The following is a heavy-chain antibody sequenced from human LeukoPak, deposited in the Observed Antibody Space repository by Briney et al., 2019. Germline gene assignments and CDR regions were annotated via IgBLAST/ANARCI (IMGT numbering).Heavy chain of an antibody. CDR1: GFTFSSYS. Sequence: PGGSLRLSCAASGFTFSSYSMNWVRQAPGKGLEWVSYISSSSSTIYYADSVKGRFTISRDNAKNSLYLQMNSLRAEDTAVYYCARDSPLIAPRPGGCDYWGQGTLVTVSS. CDR3: ARDSPLIAPRPGGCDY. CDR2: ISSSSSTI. D-gene: IGHD6-6*01. V-gene: IGHV3-48*01. J-gene: IGHJ4*02.